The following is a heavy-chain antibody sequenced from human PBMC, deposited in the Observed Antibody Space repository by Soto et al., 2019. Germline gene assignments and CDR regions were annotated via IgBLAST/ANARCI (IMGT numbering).Heavy chain of an antibody. V-gene: IGHV4-30-2*01. Sequence: NPSETLSLTCAVSGGSISSGGYSWSWIRQPPGKGLEWIGYIYHSGSTYYNPSLKSRVTISVDRSKNQFSLKLSSVTAADTAVYYCARVGAAEANYNWFDPWGQGTLVTVSS. CDR3: ARVGAAEANYNWFDP. D-gene: IGHD6-13*01. CDR1: GGSISSGGYS. J-gene: IGHJ5*02. CDR2: IYHSGST.